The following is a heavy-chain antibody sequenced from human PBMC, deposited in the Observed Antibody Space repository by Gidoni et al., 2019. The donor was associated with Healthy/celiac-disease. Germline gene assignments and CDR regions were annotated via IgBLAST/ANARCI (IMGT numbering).Heavy chain of an antibody. Sequence: QLQLQESGPGLVKPSETLSLTCTVSGGSISSSSYYWGWIRQPPGKGLEWIGSIYYSGSTYYNPSLKSRVTISVDTSKNQFSLKLSSVTAADTAVYYCARHSPPYYDSSGYGFSAFDIWGQGTMVTVSS. D-gene: IGHD3-22*01. V-gene: IGHV4-39*01. CDR1: GGSISSSSYY. CDR3: ARHSPPYYDSSGYGFSAFDI. CDR2: IYYSGST. J-gene: IGHJ3*02.